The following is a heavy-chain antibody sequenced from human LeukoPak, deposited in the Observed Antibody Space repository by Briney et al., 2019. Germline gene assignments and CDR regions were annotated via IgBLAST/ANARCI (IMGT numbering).Heavy chain of an antibody. Sequence: GGSLRLSCAASGFTFNSYSMNWVRQAPGKGLEWVSYISTSSNTIYYADSVKGRFTISRDNAKNSLYLQMNSLRAEDTAVYYCARALGYCSSTSCYGDFDYWGQGTLVTVSS. V-gene: IGHV3-48*01. J-gene: IGHJ4*02. CDR3: ARALGYCSSTSCYGDFDY. CDR1: GFTFNSYS. D-gene: IGHD2-2*01. CDR2: ISTSSNTI.